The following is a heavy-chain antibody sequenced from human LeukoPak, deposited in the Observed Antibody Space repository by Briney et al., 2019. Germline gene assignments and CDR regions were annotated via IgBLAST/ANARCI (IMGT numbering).Heavy chain of an antibody. CDR1: GFTFSSYD. Sequence: GGSLRLSCAASGFTFSSYDMHWVRQATGKGLEWVSAIGTAGDTYYPGSVKGRFTISRENAKNSLYLQMNSLRAGDTAVYYCARVLGVWGSYRYAMDVWGQGTTVTVSS. CDR3: ARVLGVWGSYRYAMDV. CDR2: IGTAGDT. V-gene: IGHV3-13*01. J-gene: IGHJ6*02. D-gene: IGHD3-16*02.